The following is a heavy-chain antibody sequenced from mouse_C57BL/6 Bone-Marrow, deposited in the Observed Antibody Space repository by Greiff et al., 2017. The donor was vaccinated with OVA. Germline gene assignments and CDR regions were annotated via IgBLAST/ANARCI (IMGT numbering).Heavy chain of an antibody. V-gene: IGHV2-9-1*01. CDR2: IWTGRGT. D-gene: IGHD1-1*01. CDR1: GFSLTSYA. J-gene: IGHJ2*01. Sequence: QVQLQQSGPGLVAPSPSLSITCTVSGFSLTSYAISWVRQPPGKGLEWLGVIWTGRGTNYNSALKSSQSINKDNTKSQVFLKMKSMQTDDTARYCCARGVVDHWGHGTTLTDSS. CDR3: ARGVVDH.